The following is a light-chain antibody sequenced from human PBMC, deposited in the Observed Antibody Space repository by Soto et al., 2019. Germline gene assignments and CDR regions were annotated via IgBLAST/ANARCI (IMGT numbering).Light chain of an antibody. J-gene: IGLJ2*01. CDR2: DDR. CDR1: NIGRKS. Sequence: SYELTQPPSVSVAPGQTARITCGGTNIGRKSVHWYQQKPGQAPVVVVYDDRDRPPGIPERFSGSNSVNTAALTISRVEAGDEADYYWQLWDSNSDHVVFGGGTKVTVL. V-gene: IGLV3-21*02. CDR3: QLWDSNSDHVV.